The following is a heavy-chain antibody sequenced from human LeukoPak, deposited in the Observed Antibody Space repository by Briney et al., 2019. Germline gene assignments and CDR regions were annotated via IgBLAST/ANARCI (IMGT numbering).Heavy chain of an antibody. V-gene: IGHV3-23*01. CDR2: IGGGGTP. CDR1: GFTFSSYD. D-gene: IGHD6-19*01. CDR3: AKDDHGGSGWRDYFDQ. J-gene: IGHJ4*02. Sequence: GGSLRLSCAASGFTFSSYDMSWVRQAPGRGLEWVSAIGGGGTPYYADSVKGRFTISRDNSKNTLYLQMNSLRAEDAAVYYCAKDDHGGSGWRDYFDQWGQGTLVTVSS.